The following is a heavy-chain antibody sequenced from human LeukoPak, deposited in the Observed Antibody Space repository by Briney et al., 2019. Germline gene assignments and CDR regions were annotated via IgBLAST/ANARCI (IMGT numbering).Heavy chain of an antibody. J-gene: IGHJ4*02. CDR3: ARVTSHYDFWSGFDY. D-gene: IGHD3-3*01. CDR2: INPNSGGT. CDR1: GYTFTGYY. Sequence: SVKVSCKASGYTFTGYYMHWVRQAPGQGLEWMGWINPNSGGTNYAQKFQGRVTMTRDTSISTAYMELSRLRSDATAVYCCARVTSHYDFWSGFDYWGQGTMVTVSS. V-gene: IGHV1-2*02.